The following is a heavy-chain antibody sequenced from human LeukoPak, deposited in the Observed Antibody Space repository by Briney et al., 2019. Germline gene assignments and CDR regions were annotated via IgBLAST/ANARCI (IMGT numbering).Heavy chain of an antibody. V-gene: IGHV4-39*01. CDR3: AKHASWFDP. Sequence: PSETLSLTCTVSGDSISRTTFYWGWIRQPPGKGLKWIGSMYYNGNPYYKPSLKSRVTMSIDLSKNQFSLNLTSVTAADTAIYYCAKHASWFDPWGQGTLVTVSS. J-gene: IGHJ5*02. CDR2: MYYNGNP. CDR1: GDSISRTTFY.